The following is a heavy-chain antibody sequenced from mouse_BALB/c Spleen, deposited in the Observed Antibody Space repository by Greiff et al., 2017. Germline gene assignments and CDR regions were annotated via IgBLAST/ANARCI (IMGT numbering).Heavy chain of an antibody. Sequence: VQLLQSGAELMKPGASVKISCKATGYTFSSYWIEWVKPRPGHGLEWIGEILPGRGSTNYTEKFKGQATFTADTSSNTAYRQLSSLTSEDSAVYYWARRGAFNSLRRPWFAGWGQGTVVTVSA. D-gene: IGHD1-2*01. CDR1: GYTFSSYW. V-gene: IGHV1-9*01. CDR2: ILPGRGST. J-gene: IGHJ3*01. CDR3: ARRGAFNSLRRPWFAG.